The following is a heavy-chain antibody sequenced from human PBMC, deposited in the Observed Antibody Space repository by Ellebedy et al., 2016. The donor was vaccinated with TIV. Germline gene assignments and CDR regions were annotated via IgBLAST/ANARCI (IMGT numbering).Heavy chain of an antibody. CDR3: ARYFISSRCFDY. J-gene: IGHJ4*02. V-gene: IGHV4-28*01. Sequence: MPSETLSLTCAVSGSSISSGNWWGWIRQPPGKGLEWIGYINYSGTTFYNPSLKSRVTMSVDTSKNQFSLKLTSVTAVDTAVYYCARYFISSRCFDYWGQGTLVTVAS. CDR1: GSSISSGNW. D-gene: IGHD6-6*01. CDR2: INYSGTT.